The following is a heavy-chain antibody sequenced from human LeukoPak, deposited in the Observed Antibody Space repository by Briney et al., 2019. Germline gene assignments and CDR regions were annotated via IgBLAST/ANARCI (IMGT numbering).Heavy chain of an antibody. CDR3: ARIQLIEYYFDY. CDR2: INPNSGGT. J-gene: IGHJ4*02. CDR1: GYTFNNYG. Sequence: ASVKVSCKASGYTFNNYGISWVRQAPGQGLEWMGWINPNSGGTNYAQKFQGRVTMTRDTSISTAYMELSRLRSDDTAVYYCARIQLIEYYFDYWGQGTLVTVSS. D-gene: IGHD5-18*01. V-gene: IGHV1-2*02.